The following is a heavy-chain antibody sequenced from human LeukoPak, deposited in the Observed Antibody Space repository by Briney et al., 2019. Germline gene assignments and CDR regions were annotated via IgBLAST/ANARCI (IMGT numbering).Heavy chain of an antibody. Sequence: PGGSLRLSCAASGFTFSSCGFNWVRQAPGKGLDWVSSIRPSGTDRYYADSVRGRFTISRDNAKNSMYLQMDSLRDEDTAVYYCATETIGRHYDYWGQGTLLTVSS. V-gene: IGHV3-21*01. CDR1: GFTFSSCG. J-gene: IGHJ4*02. D-gene: IGHD1-14*01. CDR2: IRPSGTDR. CDR3: ATETIGRHYDY.